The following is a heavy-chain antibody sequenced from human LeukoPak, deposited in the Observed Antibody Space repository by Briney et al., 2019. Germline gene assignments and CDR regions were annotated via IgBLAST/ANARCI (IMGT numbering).Heavy chain of an antibody. CDR3: VRQKITTSDY. Sequence: SETLTLTCSVSGCTVSSSNNYWGWIRQSPGKGLEWIGSIYYSGSTYYNPYLKSRLTIYVDASKNQFSLKLSSVTAADTAVYYCVRQKITTSDYWGQGNMVTVSS. V-gene: IGHV4-39*01. CDR1: GCTVSSSNNY. CDR2: IYYSGST. D-gene: IGHD4-11*01. J-gene: IGHJ4*02.